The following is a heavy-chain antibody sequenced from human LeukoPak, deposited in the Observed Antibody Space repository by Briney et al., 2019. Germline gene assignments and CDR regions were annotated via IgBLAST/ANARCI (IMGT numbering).Heavy chain of an antibody. CDR1: GFTFSSYT. CDR2: ISSSSSYI. J-gene: IGHJ3*02. V-gene: IGHV3-21*01. Sequence: PGGSLRLSCAASGFTFSSYTMSWVRRAPGKGLEWVSSISSSSSYIYYADSLKGRFTISRDNAKNSLYLQMNSLRAEDTAVYYCARELGAFDIWGQGTMVTVSS. CDR3: ARELGAFDI. D-gene: IGHD7-27*01.